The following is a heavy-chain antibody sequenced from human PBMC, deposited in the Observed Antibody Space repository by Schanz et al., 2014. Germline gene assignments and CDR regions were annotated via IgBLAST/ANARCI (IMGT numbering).Heavy chain of an antibody. V-gene: IGHV1-69*05. Sequence: KKPGSSLRVSCKASGDTFTRYPISWVRLAPGQGLEWMGGIFPLIGSTNYAQKFQGRVTMTRDTSTSTVYMELSRLRSEDTAVYYCERERWDSVVVKAVPSHPSRHYYGM. D-gene: IGHD2-2*01. J-gene: IGHJ6*01. CDR2: IFPLIGST. CDR1: GDTFTRYP. CDR3: ERERWDSVVVKAVPSHPSRHYYGM.